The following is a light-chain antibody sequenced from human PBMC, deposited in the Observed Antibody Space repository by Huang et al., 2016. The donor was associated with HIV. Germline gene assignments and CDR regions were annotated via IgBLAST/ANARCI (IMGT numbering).Light chain of an antibody. CDR1: QGISNS. CDR3: QQYYNTPYT. V-gene: IGKV1-NL1*01. Sequence: DIQMTQSPSPLSASVGDRVTITCRASQGISNSVAWYQQKPGKAPKRLGFGASRLESGVPSRFSVSGSGTDYTLSISSVQPEDFATYYCQQYYNTPYTFGQETKLEIK. CDR2: GAS. J-gene: IGKJ2*01.